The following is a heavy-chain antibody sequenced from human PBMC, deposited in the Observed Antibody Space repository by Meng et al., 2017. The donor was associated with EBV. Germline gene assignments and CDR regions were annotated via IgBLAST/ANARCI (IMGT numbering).Heavy chain of an antibody. CDR3: ARAEIAAAGRLDY. Sequence: VRAVQAGAEVKKPGSSVKVSCKASGGTFSSYAISWVRQAPGQGLEWMGGIIPIFGTANYAQKFQGRVTITADKSTSTAYMELSSLRSEDTAVYYCARAEIAAAGRLDYWGQGTLVTVSS. CDR2: IIPIFGTA. D-gene: IGHD6-13*01. V-gene: IGHV1-69*06. CDR1: GGTFSSYA. J-gene: IGHJ4*02.